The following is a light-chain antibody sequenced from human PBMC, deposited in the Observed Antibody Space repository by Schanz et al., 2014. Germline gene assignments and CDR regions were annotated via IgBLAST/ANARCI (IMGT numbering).Light chain of an antibody. CDR1: QSVHRNY. V-gene: IGKV3-20*01. CDR3: QHYGRSPPYT. CDR2: SAS. J-gene: IGKJ2*01. Sequence: EIVLTQSPGTLSLSPGERATLSCRASQSVHRNYLAWHQQKPGQAPRLLMYSASSRSAGIPDRFSGRGSGTDFTLTISRLEPEDFAVYYCQHYGRSPPYTFGQGTKLEIK.